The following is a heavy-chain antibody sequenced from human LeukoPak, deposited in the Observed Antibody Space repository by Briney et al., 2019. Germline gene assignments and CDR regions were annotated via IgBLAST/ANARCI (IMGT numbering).Heavy chain of an antibody. Sequence: SQTLSLTCTVSGGSISSGGYYWSWIRQPPGKGLEWIGEINHSGSTNYNPSLKSRVTISVDTSKNQFSLKLSSVTAADTAVYYCASPGGDCSSTSCYTLLYWGQGTLVTVSS. V-gene: IGHV4-30-2*01. CDR3: ASPGGDCSSTSCYTLLY. CDR2: INHSGST. CDR1: GGSISSGGYY. J-gene: IGHJ4*02. D-gene: IGHD2-2*02.